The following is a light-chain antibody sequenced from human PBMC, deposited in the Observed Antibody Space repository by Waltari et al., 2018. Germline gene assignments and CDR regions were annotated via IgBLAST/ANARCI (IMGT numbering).Light chain of an antibody. CDR1: QSLSRRY. Sequence: SSQSLSRRYLAWYQQKPVQAPRLLIYGASSRAAGIPDRFSGSGSGTDFTLTISRLEPEDFAMYYCQQYGSSVMYTFGQGTKLEIK. CDR3: QQYGSSVMYT. CDR2: GAS. J-gene: IGKJ2*01. V-gene: IGKV3-20*01.